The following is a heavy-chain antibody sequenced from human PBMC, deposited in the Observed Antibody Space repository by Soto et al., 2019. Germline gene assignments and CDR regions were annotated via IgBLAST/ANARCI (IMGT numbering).Heavy chain of an antibody. V-gene: IGHV3-21*04. CDR3: AKDRRAGGNSAFYFDL. CDR1: GFTFSSYS. D-gene: IGHD3-16*01. J-gene: IGHJ5*02. Sequence: PGGSLRLSCAASGFTFSSYSMNWVRQAPGKGLEWVSSISSSSSYIYYADSVKGRFTISRDNSHNTLYLQVHSLTAEDTAVYYCAKDRRAGGNSAFYFDLWGQGAQVTVSS. CDR2: ISSSSSYI.